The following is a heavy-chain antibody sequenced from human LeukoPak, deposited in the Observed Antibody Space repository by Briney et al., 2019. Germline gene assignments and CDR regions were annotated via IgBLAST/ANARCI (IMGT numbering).Heavy chain of an antibody. J-gene: IGHJ4*02. CDR2: IKADGSEK. D-gene: IGHD3-22*01. CDR1: GFTFTNYW. V-gene: IGHV3-7*01. Sequence: GGSLRLSCAATGFTFTNYWMSWVRQAPGKGLEWVANIKADGSEKYYVDSVKGRFTISRDNAKNSLYLQMNSLRAEDTAVYYCAKPPYDSSGYYYVALIDYWGQGTLVTVSS. CDR3: AKPPYDSSGYYYVALIDY.